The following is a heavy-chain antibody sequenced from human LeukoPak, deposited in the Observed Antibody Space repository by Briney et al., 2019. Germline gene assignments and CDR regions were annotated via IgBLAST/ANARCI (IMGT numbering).Heavy chain of an antibody. J-gene: IGHJ4*02. V-gene: IGHV3-33*01. CDR3: ARDRGPLGSSGWYPLDY. CDR1: GFTFSTYG. CDR2: IWYDGSKK. Sequence: GGSLRLSCAASGFTFSTYGMHWVRQAPGKGLEWVAVIWYDGSKKYYADSVKGRFTISRDSSKNTLYLQMSTLRAEDTAVYYCARDRGPLGSSGWYPLDYWGQGTLVTVSS. D-gene: IGHD6-19*01.